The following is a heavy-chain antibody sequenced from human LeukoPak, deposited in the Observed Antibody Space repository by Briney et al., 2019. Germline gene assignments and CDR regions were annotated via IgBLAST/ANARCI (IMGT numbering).Heavy chain of an antibody. CDR3: ARRYGDYDYFDY. CDR1: GGSNSSYY. D-gene: IGHD4-17*01. Sequence: SETLSLXCTVSGGSNSSYYWSWIRRPPGKGLESIGYIYYSGSTNYNPSLKSRITISVDTSKNQFSLKLSSVTAADTAVYYCARRYGDYDYFDYWGQGTLVTVSS. CDR2: IYYSGST. V-gene: IGHV4-59*01. J-gene: IGHJ4*02.